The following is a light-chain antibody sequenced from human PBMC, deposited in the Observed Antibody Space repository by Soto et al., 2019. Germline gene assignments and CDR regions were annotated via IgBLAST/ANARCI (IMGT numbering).Light chain of an antibody. Sequence: QSALTQPASMSGSPGQSITISCTGTSSDVGSYYPVSWFQQHPGKAPKLIIYEVNKRPSGVSDRFSGSKSGNTASLTSSGLQAADEAEYYFCSYAGDTTFFVFASGTKVTV. V-gene: IGLV2-23*02. CDR1: SSDVGSYYP. CDR3: CSYAGDTTFFV. J-gene: IGLJ1*01. CDR2: EVN.